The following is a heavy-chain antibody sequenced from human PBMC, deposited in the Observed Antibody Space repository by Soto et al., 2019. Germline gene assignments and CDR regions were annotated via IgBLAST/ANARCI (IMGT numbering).Heavy chain of an antibody. CDR1: GYTFTSYD. J-gene: IGHJ6*03. CDR3: AREPRYFDWSRYYYMDV. D-gene: IGHD3-9*01. V-gene: IGHV1-8*01. Sequence: ASVKVSCKASGYTFTSYDINWVRQATGQGLEWMGWMNPNSGNTGYAQKFQGRVTMTRNTSISTAYMELSSLRSEDTAVYYCAREPRYFDWSRYYYMDVWGKGTTVTVSS. CDR2: MNPNSGNT.